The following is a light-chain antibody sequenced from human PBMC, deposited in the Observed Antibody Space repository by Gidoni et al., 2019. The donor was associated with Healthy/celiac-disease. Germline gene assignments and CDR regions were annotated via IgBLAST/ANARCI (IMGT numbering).Light chain of an antibody. CDR3: QQRSNWPPLT. J-gene: IGKJ4*01. CDR1: QSVSSY. CDR2: DAS. Sequence: EIVLTQSPATLSLSPVERATLSCRASQSVSSYLDWYQQKPGQAPRLLIYDASNRATGIPARFSGSGSGTDFTLTISSLEPEDFAVYYCQQRSNWPPLTFGGGTKVEIK. V-gene: IGKV3-11*01.